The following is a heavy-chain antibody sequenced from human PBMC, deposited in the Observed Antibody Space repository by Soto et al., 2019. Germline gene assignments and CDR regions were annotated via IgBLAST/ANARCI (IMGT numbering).Heavy chain of an antibody. CDR3: ARSDGRY. CDR2: IYYSGST. V-gene: IGHV4-59*01. Sequence: PSETLSLTCTVSGGCISSYVWSWIRQPPGKGLEWIGYIYYSGSTNYNPSLKSRVTISVDTSKNQFSLKLSSVTAADTAVYYCARSDGRYWGQGTLVTVSS. CDR1: GGCISSYV. J-gene: IGHJ4*02.